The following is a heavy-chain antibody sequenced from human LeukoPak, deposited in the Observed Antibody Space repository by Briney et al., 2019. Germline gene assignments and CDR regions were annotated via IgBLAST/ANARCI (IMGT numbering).Heavy chain of an antibody. J-gene: IGHJ4*02. Sequence: SETLSLTCTVSGGSFSSYYWSWIRQPPGKGLEWIGYIYYSGSTNYNPSLKSRVTLSVDTSKNQFSLKLSSVTAADTAVYYCARTIVGLYYFDYWGQGTRVTVSS. CDR1: GGSFSSYY. D-gene: IGHD1-26*01. V-gene: IGHV4-59*01. CDR2: IYYSGST. CDR3: ARTIVGLYYFDY.